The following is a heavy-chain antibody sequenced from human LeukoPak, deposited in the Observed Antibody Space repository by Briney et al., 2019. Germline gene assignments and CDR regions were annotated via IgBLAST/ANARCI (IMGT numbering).Heavy chain of an antibody. CDR2: ISAYNGNT. D-gene: IGHD6-19*01. CDR1: GYTFTSYG. Sequence: ASVKVSCKASGYTFTSYGISWVRQAPGQGLEWMGWISAYNGNTNYAQKLQGRVTMTTDTSTGTAYMELRSLRSDDKAVYYCARTSVAGNEFDYWGQGTLVTVSS. CDR3: ARTSVAGNEFDY. J-gene: IGHJ4*02. V-gene: IGHV1-18*01.